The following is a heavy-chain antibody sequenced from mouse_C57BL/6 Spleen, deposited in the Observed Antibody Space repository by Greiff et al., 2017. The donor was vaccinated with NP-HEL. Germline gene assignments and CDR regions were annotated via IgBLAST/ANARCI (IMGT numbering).Heavy chain of an antibody. CDR1: GFNIKDYY. D-gene: IGHD2-5*01. J-gene: IGHJ3*01. Sequence: VQLQQSGAELVKPGASVKLSCTASGFNIKDYYMHWVKQRTEQGLEWIGRIDPEDGETKYAPKFQGKATLTADTSSNTAYLQLSSLTSEDTAVYYCDRFSSNYEKSGFAYWGQGTLVTVSA. CDR2: IDPEDGET. V-gene: IGHV14-2*01. CDR3: DRFSSNYEKSGFAY.